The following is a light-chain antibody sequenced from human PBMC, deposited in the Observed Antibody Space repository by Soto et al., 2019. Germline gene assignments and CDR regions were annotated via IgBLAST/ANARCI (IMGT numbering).Light chain of an antibody. CDR3: TSYTSGSTLRV. CDR1: SSDVGGYNY. J-gene: IGLJ3*02. CDR2: EVS. Sequence: QSALTQPASVSGSPGQSITISCTGTSSDVGGYNYVSWYQQHPGKAPKLMIYEVSNRPSGVSTRFSGSKSGNTASLTISGLQAEDEADYYCTSYTSGSTLRVFGGGTKLTV. V-gene: IGLV2-14*01.